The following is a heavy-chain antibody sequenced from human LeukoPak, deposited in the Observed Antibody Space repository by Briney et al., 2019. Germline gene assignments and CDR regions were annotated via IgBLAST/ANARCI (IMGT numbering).Heavy chain of an antibody. CDR2: ISYDGSNK. Sequence: GGSLRLSCAAPGFTFSSYGMHWVRQAPGKGLEWVAVISYDGSNKYYADSVKGRFTISRDNSKNTLYLQMNSLRAEDTAVYYCAKDQRYYYDSSGYNDYWGQGTLVTVSS. D-gene: IGHD3-22*01. CDR3: AKDQRYYYDSSGYNDY. CDR1: GFTFSSYG. V-gene: IGHV3-30*18. J-gene: IGHJ4*02.